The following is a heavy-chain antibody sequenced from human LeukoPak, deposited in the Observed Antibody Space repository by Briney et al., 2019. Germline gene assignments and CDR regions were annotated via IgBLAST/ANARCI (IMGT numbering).Heavy chain of an antibody. J-gene: IGHJ6*03. CDR1: GFRFNTYW. Sequence: TGGSLRLSCAASGFRFNTYWMSWVRQAPGKGLEWVANIKQDGNEKYYADSVKGRFTISRDNAKNSLYLQMNSLRAEDTALYYCAKDYYDSIYYMDVWGKGTTVTISS. CDR3: AKDYYDSIYYMDV. V-gene: IGHV3-7*03. CDR2: IKQDGNEK. D-gene: IGHD3-22*01.